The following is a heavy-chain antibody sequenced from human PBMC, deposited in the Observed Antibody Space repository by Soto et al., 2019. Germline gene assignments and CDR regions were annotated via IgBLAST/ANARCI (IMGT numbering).Heavy chain of an antibody. CDR1: GGSISNSNYY. J-gene: IGHJ4*02. CDR2: IYYTGNT. Sequence: QLLESGPGLMKRSETLSLTCNVSGGSISNSNYYWGWIRQPPGKGLEWIGSIYYTGNTYYNPSLKSRVTISVDTSKNQFSLKLDSVTAADTAVYFCERHSIWLLLSDYWGQGSLVTVSS. D-gene: IGHD3-22*01. CDR3: ERHSIWLLLSDY. V-gene: IGHV4-39*01.